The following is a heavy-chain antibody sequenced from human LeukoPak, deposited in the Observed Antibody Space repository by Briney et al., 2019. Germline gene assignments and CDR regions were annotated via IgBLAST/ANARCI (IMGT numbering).Heavy chain of an antibody. Sequence: SVKVSCKASGGTFSSYAISWVRQAPGQGLEWMGRIIPIFGIANYAQKIQGRVTMTTDTSTTTAYMELRRLTSDDTAVYFCTRDASSSWYHYWGQGTLVTVSS. J-gene: IGHJ4*02. CDR1: GGTFSSYA. CDR2: IIPIFGIA. D-gene: IGHD6-13*01. V-gene: IGHV1-69*04. CDR3: TRDASSSWYHY.